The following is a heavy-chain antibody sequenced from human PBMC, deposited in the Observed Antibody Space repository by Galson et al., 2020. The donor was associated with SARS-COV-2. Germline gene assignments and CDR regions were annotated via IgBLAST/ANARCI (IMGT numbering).Heavy chain of an antibody. J-gene: IGHJ5*02. CDR1: GGPLSGSY. Sequence: SQTLSLTCAVNGGPLSGSYWSWVRQTPGKGLEWIGEVNHSGGTNYNPSLKSRVIISVDTSKNQFSLKLNSVTAADTAIYFCARLSGYNRGYNWFDPWGQGTLVTVSS. V-gene: IGHV4-34*01. D-gene: IGHD5-18*01. CDR3: ARLSGYNRGYNWFDP. CDR2: VNHSGGT.